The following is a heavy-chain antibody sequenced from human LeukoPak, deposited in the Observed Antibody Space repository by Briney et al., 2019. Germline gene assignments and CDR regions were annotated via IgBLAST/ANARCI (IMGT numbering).Heavy chain of an antibody. J-gene: IGHJ1*01. CDR3: ARAPSEIGGYYPEYFRH. D-gene: IGHD3-22*01. Sequence: PGGSLRLSCAASGFTFSTYWMHWVRQAPGKGLVWVSRIKSDGSTNYADSVKGRFTTSRDNAKNTVSLQMNSLRPEDTGVYYCARAPSEIGGYYPEYFRHWGQGTLVTVSS. CDR1: GFTFSTYW. CDR2: IKSDGST. V-gene: IGHV3-74*01.